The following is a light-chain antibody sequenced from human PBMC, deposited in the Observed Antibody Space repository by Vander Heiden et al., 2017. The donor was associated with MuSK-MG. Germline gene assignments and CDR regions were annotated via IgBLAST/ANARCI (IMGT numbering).Light chain of an antibody. J-gene: IGKJ1*01. CDR3: QQYGGSPGT. CDR2: GAS. Sequence: DIVLTQSPGTLSLSPGERATLSCRASQSVSSSFLAWYQHKPGQAPRLLIFGASSRAIGIPDRFSGSGSGTDFTLTISRLEPEDFAVYYCQQYGGSPGTFGQGTKVEIK. V-gene: IGKV3-20*01. CDR1: QSVSSSF.